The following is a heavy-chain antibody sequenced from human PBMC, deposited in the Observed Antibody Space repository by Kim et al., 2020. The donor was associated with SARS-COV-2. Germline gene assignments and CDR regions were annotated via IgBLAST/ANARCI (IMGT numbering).Heavy chain of an antibody. CDR1: GYTFTSYY. CDR2: INPSGGST. D-gene: IGHD6-6*01. CDR3: ARGGRIAARYVYYMDV. Sequence: ASVKVSCKASGYTFTSYYMHWVRQAPGQGLEWMGIINPSGGSTSYAQKFQGRVTMTRDTSTSTVYMELSSLRSEDTAVYYCARGGRIAARYVYYMDVWGKGTTVTVSS. V-gene: IGHV1-46*01. J-gene: IGHJ6*03.